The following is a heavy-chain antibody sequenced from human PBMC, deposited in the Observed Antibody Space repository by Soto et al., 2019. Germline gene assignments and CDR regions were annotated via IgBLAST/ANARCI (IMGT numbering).Heavy chain of an antibody. V-gene: IGHV3-23*01. D-gene: IGHD2-15*01. CDR3: ATEAMYVVVVGSTRDICYGMEV. CDR2: ITVTDGRR. Sequence: EGQLLESGGGLVRPGGSLTLSCAGSGFTFSRYAMPWVRQAPGKGLEWVSSITVTDGRRKYADYVKGRFTISTDTHKKIVYLQMNSLGADDTALYYCATEAMYVVVVGSTRDICYGMEVWGQGTAVIVS. J-gene: IGHJ6*02. CDR1: GFTFSRYA.